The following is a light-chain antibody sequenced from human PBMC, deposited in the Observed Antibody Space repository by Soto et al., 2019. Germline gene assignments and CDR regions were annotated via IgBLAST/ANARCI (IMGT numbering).Light chain of an antibody. V-gene: IGKV3-20*01. CDR2: GAS. CDR1: ERIYSAY. Sequence: EVVLTQSPGTLSLSRGARVPLSCRASERIYSAYLAWYQQKPGQAPRLLIYGASTRATGIPARFSGSGSGTDFTLTINRLEPEDFAVYYCQQYSISSTFGQGTKV. J-gene: IGKJ1*01. CDR3: QQYSISST.